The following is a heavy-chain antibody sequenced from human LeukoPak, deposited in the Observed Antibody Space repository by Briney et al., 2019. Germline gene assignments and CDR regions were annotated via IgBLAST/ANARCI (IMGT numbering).Heavy chain of an antibody. J-gene: IGHJ4*02. Sequence: PSQTLSLTCTVSGGSSSSYYWSWIRQPPGKGLEWIGYIYYGGSTNYNPSLKSRVTISVDTSKNQFSLKLSSVTAADTAVYYCARGLWGSYRYKFDYWGQGTLVTVSS. V-gene: IGHV4-59*01. CDR2: IYYGGST. CDR3: ARGLWGSYRYKFDY. CDR1: GGSSSSYY. D-gene: IGHD3-16*02.